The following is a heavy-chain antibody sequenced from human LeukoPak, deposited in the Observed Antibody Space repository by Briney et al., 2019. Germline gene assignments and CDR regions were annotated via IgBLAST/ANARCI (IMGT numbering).Heavy chain of an antibody. D-gene: IGHD3-22*01. CDR3: AKSPRYYDSSGYSYYYYYYMDV. J-gene: IGHJ6*03. CDR1: GFTFSSYA. Sequence: GGSLRLSCAASGFTFSSYAMHWVRQAPGKGLEYVSAISSNGGSTYYANSVKGRFTISRDNSKNTLYLQMGSLRAEDTAVYYCAKSPRYYDSSGYSYYYYYYMDVWGKGTTVTVSS. V-gene: IGHV3-64*01. CDR2: ISSNGGST.